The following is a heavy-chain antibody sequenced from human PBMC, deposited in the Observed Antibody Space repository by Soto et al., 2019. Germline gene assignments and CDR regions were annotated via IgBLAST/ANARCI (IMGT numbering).Heavy chain of an antibody. CDR1: GYSFTSHW. CDR3: ARHSRYASGWIPDY. Sequence: PGESLKISCKGSGYSFTSHWIGWVRRMPGKGLEWMGIIFPRDSNTRNSPSFYGQVTISADKSNNTAYLQWNSLKASDTATYYCARHSRYASGWIPDYWGPGTQVTVS. V-gene: IGHV5-51*01. D-gene: IGHD6-19*01. CDR2: IFPRDSNT. J-gene: IGHJ4*02.